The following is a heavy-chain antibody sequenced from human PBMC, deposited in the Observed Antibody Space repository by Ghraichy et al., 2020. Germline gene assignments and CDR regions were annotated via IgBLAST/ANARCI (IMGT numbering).Heavy chain of an antibody. J-gene: IGHJ4*02. CDR1: GFTFSSYA. V-gene: IGHV3-23*01. D-gene: IGHD2-2*01. CDR3: ASTPIVVVPAAIGSVIDY. Sequence: GGSLRLSCAASGFTFSSYAMSWVCQAPGKGLEWVSAISGSGGSTYYADSVKGRFTISRDNSKNTLYLQMNSLRAEDTAVYYCASTPIVVVPAAIGSVIDYWGQGTLVTVSS. CDR2: ISGSGGST.